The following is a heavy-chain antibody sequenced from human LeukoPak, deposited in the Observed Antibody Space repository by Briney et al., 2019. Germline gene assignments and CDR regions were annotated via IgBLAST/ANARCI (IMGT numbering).Heavy chain of an antibody. V-gene: IGHV3-7*01. J-gene: IGHJ4*02. Sequence: PGGSLRLSCEASGFTFSSYWMSWVRQAPGKGLEWVANIKQDGSEKYYVDSVKGRFTISRDHAKNSLYLQVNSLRAEDTAVYYCARDLFNGWYYFDYWGQGTLVTVSS. CDR1: GFTFSSYW. CDR2: IKQDGSEK. CDR3: ARDLFNGWYYFDY. D-gene: IGHD6-19*01.